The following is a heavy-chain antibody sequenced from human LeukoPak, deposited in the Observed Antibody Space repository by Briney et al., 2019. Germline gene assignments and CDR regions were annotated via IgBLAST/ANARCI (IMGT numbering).Heavy chain of an antibody. CDR3: ATTTVTTSSSYYFDY. CDR2: IYYSGST. Sequence: EPSETLSLTCTVSGGSISSSSYYWGWIRQAPGKGLEWIGSIYYSGSTYYNPSLKSRVTISVDTSKNQFSLKLSSVTAADTAVYYCATTTVTTSSSYYFDYWGQGTLVTVSS. CDR1: GGSISSSSYY. V-gene: IGHV4-39*01. D-gene: IGHD4-17*01. J-gene: IGHJ4*02.